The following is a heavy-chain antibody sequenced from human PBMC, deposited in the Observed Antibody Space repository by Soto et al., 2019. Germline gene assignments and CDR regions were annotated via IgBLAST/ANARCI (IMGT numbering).Heavy chain of an antibody. D-gene: IGHD3-9*01. CDR2: ISDDGGNK. CDR1: GFTFSSYG. Sequence: GGSLRLSCAASGFTFSSYGMHWVRQAPGKGLEWVAAISDDGGNKHYADSVKGRVTISRDNSKNTLYLQMNSLTAEDTAVYYCATNFLVGYYYFDYWGQGTLVTVSS. CDR3: ATNFLVGYYYFDY. J-gene: IGHJ4*02. V-gene: IGHV3-30*03.